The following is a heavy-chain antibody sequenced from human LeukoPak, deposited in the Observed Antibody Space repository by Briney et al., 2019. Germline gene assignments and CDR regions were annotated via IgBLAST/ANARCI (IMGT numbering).Heavy chain of an antibody. CDR1: GGTFSSYA. CDR2: IIPILGIA. J-gene: IGHJ3*02. V-gene: IGHV1-69*04. CDR3: ARDSGDRAFDI. D-gene: IGHD2-21*01. Sequence: ASVKVSCKASGGTFSSYAIIWVRQAPGQGLEWMGRIIPILGIANYAQKFQGRVTITADKSTSTAYMELSSLRSEDTAVYYCARDSGDRAFDIWGRGTMVTVSS.